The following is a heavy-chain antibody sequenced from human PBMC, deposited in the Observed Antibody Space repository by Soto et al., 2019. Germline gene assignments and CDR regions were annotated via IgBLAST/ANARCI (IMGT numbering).Heavy chain of an antibody. CDR2: ISYDESNK. CDR3: AKESIAVTGYYYYGMDV. CDR1: GFTISTYG. J-gene: IGHJ6*02. V-gene: IGHV3-30*18. D-gene: IGHD6-19*01. Sequence: VQLLESGGGLVQPGGSLRLSCAASGFTISTYGMHWVRQAPGKGLEWVAVISYDESNKYYGDSVEGRFTISKDNSKNTLYLQLNSLRTEDTAVYYCAKESIAVTGYYYYGMDVWGQGTTVTVSS.